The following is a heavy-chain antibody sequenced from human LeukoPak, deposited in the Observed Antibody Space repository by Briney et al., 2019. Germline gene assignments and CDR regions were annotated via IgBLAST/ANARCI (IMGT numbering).Heavy chain of an antibody. CDR3: AREHGVVPPGAGDSFWNGCYDA. CDR2: INPTGEAT. CDR1: GYMFYNNY. Sequence: GASVKVSCKASGYMFYNNYIHWVRQAPGQGLEWVGMINPTGEATTYAQQFRGRVTVTSDMSTSTVHMELSSLTSDDTAMYFCAREHGVVPPGAGDSFWNGCYDAWGQGTLVTVSS. V-gene: IGHV1-46*02. J-gene: IGHJ5*02. D-gene: IGHD3-3*01.